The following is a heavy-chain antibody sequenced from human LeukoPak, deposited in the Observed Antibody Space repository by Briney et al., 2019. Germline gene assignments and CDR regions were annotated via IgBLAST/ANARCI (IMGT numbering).Heavy chain of an antibody. CDR1: GGSISSYY. D-gene: IGHD2-2*01. CDR3: ARDRVDCSSTSCYGVGYYYYGMDV. CDR2: IYYSGST. J-gene: IGHJ6*04. V-gene: IGHV4-59*01. Sequence: SETLSLTCTVSGGSISSYYLSWIRQPTGKGLERIGYIYYSGSTNYNPSLKSRVTISVDPSKNQFSLKLSSVTAADTAVYYCARDRVDCSSTSCYGVGYYYYGMDVWGKGTTVTVSS.